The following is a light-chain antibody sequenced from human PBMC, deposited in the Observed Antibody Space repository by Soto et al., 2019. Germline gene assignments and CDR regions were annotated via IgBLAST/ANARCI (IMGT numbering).Light chain of an antibody. CDR1: QSISSY. Sequence: DIQMTQSPSSLSASVGDRITITCRASQSISSYLNWYQQKPGKAPKVLIYAASSLLSGVPSGFSGSGSGTDFTLTISSLQPEDFATYYCQQSHSAPWTFGQGTRVEIK. V-gene: IGKV1-39*01. CDR2: AAS. CDR3: QQSHSAPWT. J-gene: IGKJ1*01.